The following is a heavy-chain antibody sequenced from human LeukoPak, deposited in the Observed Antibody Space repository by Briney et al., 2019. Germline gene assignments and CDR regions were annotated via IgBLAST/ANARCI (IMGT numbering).Heavy chain of an antibody. Sequence: GGSLRLSCAASGFTFDDYAMHWVRQAPGKGLEWVAFIRYDGSNKYYANSVKGRFTISRDNSKNTLYLQMNSLRAEDTAVYYCAKDDTGYDILTGGGYWGQGTLVTVSS. CDR3: AKDDTGYDILTGGGY. J-gene: IGHJ4*02. V-gene: IGHV3-30*02. D-gene: IGHD3-9*01. CDR1: GFTFDDYA. CDR2: IRYDGSNK.